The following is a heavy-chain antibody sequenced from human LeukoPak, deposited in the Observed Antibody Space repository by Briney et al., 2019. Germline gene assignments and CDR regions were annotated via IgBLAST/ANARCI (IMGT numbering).Heavy chain of an antibody. V-gene: IGHV1-8*03. CDR2: MNPNSGNT. Sequence: ASVKVSCKASGYTFTSYDINWVRQATGQGLEWVGWMNPNSGNTGYAQKFQGRVTITRNTSISTAYMELSSLRSEDTAVYYCARGYYGSGSHNWFDPWGQGTLVTVSS. J-gene: IGHJ5*02. D-gene: IGHD3-10*01. CDR1: GYTFTSYD. CDR3: ARGYYGSGSHNWFDP.